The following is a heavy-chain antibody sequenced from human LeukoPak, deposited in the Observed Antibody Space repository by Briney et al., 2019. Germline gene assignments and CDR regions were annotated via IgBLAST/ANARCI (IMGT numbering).Heavy chain of an antibody. CDR3: VRDRGISFYFDY. CDR1: EFTFSTYS. D-gene: IGHD3-16*02. CDR2: ISSTSTYI. J-gene: IGHJ4*02. V-gene: IGHV3-21*01. Sequence: GGSLRLSCAASEFTFSTYSMNWVRQAPGKGLEWVSSISSTSTYIYYADSVKGRFTISRDNAKNSLYLQMNSLRAEDTAVYYCVRDRGISFYFDYWGQGTLVTVSS.